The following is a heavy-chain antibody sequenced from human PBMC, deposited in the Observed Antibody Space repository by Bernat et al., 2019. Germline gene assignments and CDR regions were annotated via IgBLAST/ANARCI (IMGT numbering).Heavy chain of an antibody. CDR3: VMSSSGWYGD. CDR2: ITDNGGNT. V-gene: IGHV3-64D*06. Sequence: EVQLVESGGGLVQPGGSLRLSCSASGFSFSTYAMHWVRQAPGKGLEYVSAITDNGGNTYDAGSVAGRFTISRDNSKNTLSLQMSSLGVEDTAVYYCVMSSSGWYGDWGQGTLVTVSS. J-gene: IGHJ4*02. D-gene: IGHD6-19*01. CDR1: GFSFSTYA.